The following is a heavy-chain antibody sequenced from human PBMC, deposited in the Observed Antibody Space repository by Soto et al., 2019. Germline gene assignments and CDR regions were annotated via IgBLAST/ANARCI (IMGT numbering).Heavy chain of an antibody. Sequence: SETLSLTCVVYGGSFSDYYWSWIRQSPGKGLEWIGEINQSGSTNYNPSLKSRVTMSVDMSKNQFSLKLSSVTAADTAVYYCARAIGWFGELLGGYYFDYWGQGTLVTVS. V-gene: IGHV4-34*01. CDR1: GGSFSDYY. CDR3: ARAIGWFGELLGGYYFDY. J-gene: IGHJ4*02. CDR2: INQSGST. D-gene: IGHD3-10*01.